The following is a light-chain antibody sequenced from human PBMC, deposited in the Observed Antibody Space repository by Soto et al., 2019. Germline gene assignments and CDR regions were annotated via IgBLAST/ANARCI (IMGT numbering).Light chain of an antibody. CDR3: QQRSEWRT. CDR2: DAS. CDR1: QSVSGC. V-gene: IGKV3-11*01. J-gene: IGKJ1*01. Sequence: IVLAPSPATLSLTTWEHATLSCRASQSVSGCLAWYQQKPGQAPRLLIYDASKMATGIPARFSGSGFGTDYTLTISSLEPEDFAVYYCQQRSEWRTFGQGTKVDIK.